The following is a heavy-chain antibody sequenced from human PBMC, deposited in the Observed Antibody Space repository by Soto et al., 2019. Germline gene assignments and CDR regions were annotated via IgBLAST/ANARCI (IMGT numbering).Heavy chain of an antibody. J-gene: IGHJ4*02. CDR3: AKDRKEGRWLVSYYFDY. Sequence: GGSLRLSCAASGFTFSSYGMHWVLQAPGKGLEWVAVISYDGSNKYYADSVKGRFTISRDNSKNTLYLQMNSLRAEDTAVYYCAKDRKEGRWLVSYYFDYWGQGTLVTVSS. V-gene: IGHV3-30*18. CDR2: ISYDGSNK. D-gene: IGHD6-19*01. CDR1: GFTFSSYG.